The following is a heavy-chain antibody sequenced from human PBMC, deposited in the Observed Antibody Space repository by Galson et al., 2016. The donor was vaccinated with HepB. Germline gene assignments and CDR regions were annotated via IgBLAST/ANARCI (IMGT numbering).Heavy chain of an antibody. Sequence: SVKVSCKASGYTFTNYNINWVRQAPGQGLEWMGWVNPNSGDTGYAQKFQGTVTMTRNTSISTAYLELRSLRSEDPAVYFCARAGPHYVLRKYYVMDVWGKGTTVTVSS. CDR2: VNPNSGDT. CDR3: ARAGPHYVLRKYYVMDV. V-gene: IGHV1-8*01. J-gene: IGHJ6*04. D-gene: IGHD2-8*01. CDR1: GYTFTNYN.